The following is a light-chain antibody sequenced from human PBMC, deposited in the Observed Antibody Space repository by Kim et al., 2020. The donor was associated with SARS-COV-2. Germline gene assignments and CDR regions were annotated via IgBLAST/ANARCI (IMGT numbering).Light chain of an antibody. V-gene: IGLV3-1*01. J-gene: IGLJ2*01. CDR2: QDT. CDR3: QTWDRSTAV. Sequence: MSPRHTANITCSGDKLGNKYAYWYQQKPGQSPVLVLYQDTKRPSGIPERFSGSNSGNTATLTISGTQAMDEADYYCQTWDRSTAVFGGGTQLTVL. CDR1: KLGNKY.